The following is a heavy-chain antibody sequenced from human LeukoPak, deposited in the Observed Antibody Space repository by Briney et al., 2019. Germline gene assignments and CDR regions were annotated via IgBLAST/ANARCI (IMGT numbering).Heavy chain of an antibody. Sequence: GGSLRLSRAASGFTFSSYRMNWVRQAPGKGLEWVSSISSSGVYIYYADSVKGRFTISRDNSKNTLYLQMNSLRAEDTAVYYCAKEGEYYDILTGYSAGGYFDYWGQGTLVTVSS. D-gene: IGHD3-9*01. V-gene: IGHV3-21*01. CDR3: AKEGEYYDILTGYSAGGYFDY. J-gene: IGHJ4*02. CDR2: ISSSGVYI. CDR1: GFTFSSYR.